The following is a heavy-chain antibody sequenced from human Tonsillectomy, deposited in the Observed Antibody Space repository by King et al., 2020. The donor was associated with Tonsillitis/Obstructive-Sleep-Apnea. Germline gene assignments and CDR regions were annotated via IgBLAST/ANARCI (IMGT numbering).Heavy chain of an antibody. CDR3: ASTPRGYSYGLFVY. Sequence: VQLQESGPGLVKPSETLSLTCTVSGGSISSYYWSWIRQPPGKGLEWIGYIYYSGSTNYNPSLKSRVTISVDTSKNQFSLKLSSVTAADTAVYYCASTPRGYSYGLFVYWGQGTLVTVSS. V-gene: IGHV4-59*01. CDR2: IYYSGST. CDR1: GGSISSYY. J-gene: IGHJ4*02. D-gene: IGHD5-18*01.